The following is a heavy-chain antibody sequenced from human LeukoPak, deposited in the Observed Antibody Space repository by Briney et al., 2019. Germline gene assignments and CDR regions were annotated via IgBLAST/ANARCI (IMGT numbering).Heavy chain of an antibody. V-gene: IGHV1-8*02. CDR1: GYTFTGYY. CDR3: ARGRDLLGELTYYYYGMDV. D-gene: IGHD3-10*01. J-gene: IGHJ6*02. Sequence: ASVKVSCKASGYTFTGYYMHWVRQATGQGLEWMGWMNPNSGNTGYAQKFQGRVTMTRNTSISTAYMELSSLRSEDTAVYYCARGRDLLGELTYYYYGMDVWGQGTTVTVSS. CDR2: MNPNSGNT.